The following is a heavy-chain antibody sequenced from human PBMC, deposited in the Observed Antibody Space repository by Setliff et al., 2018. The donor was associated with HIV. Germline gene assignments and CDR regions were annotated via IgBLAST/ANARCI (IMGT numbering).Heavy chain of an antibody. CDR1: GFTSTPSA. J-gene: IGHJ6*02. D-gene: IGHD3-3*01. CDR3: ARDNLYYNTWNASPVYGLDV. CDR2: ILSTGERT. V-gene: IGHV3-23*01. Sequence: GGSLRLSCAASGFTSTPSAMTWVRQAPGKGLERVSAILSTGERTFYADSVKGRFTISRDNSKNTVYLQMDGLRAEDTAVYFCARDNLYYNTWNASPVYGLDVWGQGTTVTVSS.